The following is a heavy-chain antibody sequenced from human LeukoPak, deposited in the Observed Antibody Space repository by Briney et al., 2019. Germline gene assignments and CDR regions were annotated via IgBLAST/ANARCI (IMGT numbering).Heavy chain of an antibody. V-gene: IGHV3-74*01. CDR2: ISTDGSTT. CDR1: GFTFSRYW. Sequence: GGSLRLSCAASGFTFSRYWMHWLRQAPGKGLVWVSRISTDGSTTTYADSVKGRFTISRDNGKNTLYLQMNSLIAEDTAVYYCASYLTSIPSGMDDWGQGTTVTVSS. D-gene: IGHD2/OR15-2a*01. CDR3: ASYLTSIPSGMDD. J-gene: IGHJ6*02.